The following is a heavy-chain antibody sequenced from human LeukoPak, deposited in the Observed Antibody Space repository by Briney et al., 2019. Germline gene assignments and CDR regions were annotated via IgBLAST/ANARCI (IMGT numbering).Heavy chain of an antibody. V-gene: IGHV3-33*01. Sequence: GGSLRLSCAASGFTFSSYGMHWVRQAPGKGLEWVAVIWYDGSNKYYADSVKGRFTISRDNSKNTLYLQMNSLRAEDTAVYYCARAQRYGGYDYSFAYWGQGTLVTVSS. CDR3: ARAQRYGGYDYSFAY. J-gene: IGHJ4*02. CDR2: IWYDGSNK. D-gene: IGHD5-12*01. CDR1: GFTFSSYG.